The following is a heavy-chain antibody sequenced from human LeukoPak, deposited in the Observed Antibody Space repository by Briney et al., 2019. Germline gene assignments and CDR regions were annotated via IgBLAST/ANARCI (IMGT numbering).Heavy chain of an antibody. Sequence: PGGSLRLSCAASGFSFSSYEMSWVRQAPGKGLEWVSYISSSGSTIYYADSVKGRFTICRDNAKKSLFLQMNSLRAEDTAVYYCVRDGYYHSWSAPPLWGQGTLVTVSS. CDR1: GFSFSSYE. J-gene: IGHJ4*02. D-gene: IGHD3-3*01. CDR2: ISSSGSTI. V-gene: IGHV3-48*03. CDR3: VRDGYYHSWSAPPL.